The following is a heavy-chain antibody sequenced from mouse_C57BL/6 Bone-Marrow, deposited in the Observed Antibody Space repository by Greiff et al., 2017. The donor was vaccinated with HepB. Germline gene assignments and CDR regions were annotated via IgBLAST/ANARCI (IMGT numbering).Heavy chain of an antibody. Sequence: QVQLQQPGAELVKPGASVKLSCKASGYTFTSYWITWVKQRPGQGLEWIGEIYPGSGSTNYNEKFKSKATLTVDTSSSTAYMQLSSLTSEDTAVYYSARWCYDGNAWFAYWGQGTRVTVSA. D-gene: IGHD2-1*01. V-gene: IGHV1-55*01. J-gene: IGHJ3*01. CDR2: IYPGSGST. CDR3: ARWCYDGNAWFAY. CDR1: GYTFTSYW.